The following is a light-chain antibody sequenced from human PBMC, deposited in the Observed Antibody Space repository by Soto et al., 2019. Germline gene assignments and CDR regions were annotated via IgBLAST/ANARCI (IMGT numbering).Light chain of an antibody. J-gene: IGKJ5*01. CDR3: QQYNNWPPWT. V-gene: IGKV3-15*01. CDR1: QSINSN. Sequence: IVMTPSPATLSVSPGERVTLSCRASQSINSNLAWYQQKPGQAPRLLIYGASTRATGIPARFSGSGSGTEFTLTISSLQSEDFAVYYCQQYNNWPPWTFGQGTRLEI. CDR2: GAS.